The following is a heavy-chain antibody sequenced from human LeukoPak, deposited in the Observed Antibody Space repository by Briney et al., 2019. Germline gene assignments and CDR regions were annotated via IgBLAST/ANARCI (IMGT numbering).Heavy chain of an antibody. CDR1: GGSFSGYY. V-gene: IGHV4-34*01. J-gene: IGHJ4*02. CDR2: ISYRGNN. Sequence: PSETLSLTCAVYGGSFSGYYWGWIRQPPGKGLEWIGSISYRGNNYHNPSVKSRVIMSVDTSKNQFSLALRSVTAADTAVYYCARSILRYYYNASGYYPYYFDYWGQGTLVTVSS. D-gene: IGHD3-22*01. CDR3: ARSILRYYYNASGYYPYYFDY.